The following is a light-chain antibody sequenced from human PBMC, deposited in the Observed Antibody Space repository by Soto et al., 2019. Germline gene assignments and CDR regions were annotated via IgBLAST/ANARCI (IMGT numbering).Light chain of an antibody. CDR3: QQYGSSPRT. CDR1: QSISSSY. Sequence: IGLSQSPGTMSFSTGETATLSSRAKQSISSSYLAWFQQKPGQAPRLLIYGASTRATGIPDRFTGRGSGTDFTLTISRLEPEDFAVYYCQQYGSSPRTFAQGTKV. V-gene: IGKV3-20*01. J-gene: IGKJ1*01. CDR2: GAS.